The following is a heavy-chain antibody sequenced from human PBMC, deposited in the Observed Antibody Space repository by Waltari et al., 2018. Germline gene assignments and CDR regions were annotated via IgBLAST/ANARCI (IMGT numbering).Heavy chain of an antibody. CDR3: ARVRSSSSNSAEYFQH. CDR1: GGTFSSYA. V-gene: IGHV1-69*08. CDR2: IIPIVGTA. D-gene: IGHD6-13*01. Sequence: QVQLVQSGAEVKKPGSSVKVSCKASGGTFSSYAISWVRQAPGQGLEWMGRIIPIVGTANYAQKFQGRCTITADKSTSTAYMELSSLRSEDTAVYYCARVRSSSSNSAEYFQHWGQGTLVTVSS. J-gene: IGHJ1*01.